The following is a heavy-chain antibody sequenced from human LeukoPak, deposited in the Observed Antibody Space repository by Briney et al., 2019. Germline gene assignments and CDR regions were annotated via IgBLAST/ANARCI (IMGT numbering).Heavy chain of an antibody. D-gene: IGHD6-19*01. CDR3: ARRRSESSPGQRYMDV. CDR1: GFTFSSYA. CDR2: ISYDGSNK. Sequence: TGGSLRLSCAASGFTFSSYAMHWVRQAPGKGLEWVTVISYDGSNKYYADSVKDRFTISRDNSKNTLYLQMNSLRAEDTAVYYCARRRSESSPGQRYMDVWGKGTTVTVSS. V-gene: IGHV3-30*04. J-gene: IGHJ6*03.